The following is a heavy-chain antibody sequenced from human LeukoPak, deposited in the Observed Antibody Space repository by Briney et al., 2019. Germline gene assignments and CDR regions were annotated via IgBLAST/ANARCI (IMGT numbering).Heavy chain of an antibody. J-gene: IGHJ6*03. Sequence: GGSLRLSCAASGFTFRSFAMSWVRQAPGKGLEWVSGIIGSGRTTFYADSVKGRFPISRDNSKNTPYLQMNSLRAEDTAIYYCAKKEGDTYFSWYMDVWGKGTTVAVSS. CDR3: AKKEGDTYFSWYMDV. CDR2: IIGSGRTT. V-gene: IGHV3-23*01. CDR1: GFTFRSFA. D-gene: IGHD2-21*01.